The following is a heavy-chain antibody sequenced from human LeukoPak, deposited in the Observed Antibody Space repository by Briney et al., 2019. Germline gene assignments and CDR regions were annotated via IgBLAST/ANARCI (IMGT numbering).Heavy chain of an antibody. Sequence: PGGSLRLSYAASGFTVSSNYMSWVRQAPGKGLEWVSVIYSGGSTYYADSVKGRFTISRDNSKNTLYLQMNSLRAEDTAVYYCATRPASETYYGVLDYWGQGTLVTVS. CDR1: GFTVSSNY. CDR2: IYSGGST. CDR3: ATRPASETYYGVLDY. D-gene: IGHD3-16*01. J-gene: IGHJ4*02. V-gene: IGHV3-53*01.